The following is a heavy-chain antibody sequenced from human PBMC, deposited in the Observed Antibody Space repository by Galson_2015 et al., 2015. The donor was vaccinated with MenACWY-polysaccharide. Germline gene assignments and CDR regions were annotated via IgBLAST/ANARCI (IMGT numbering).Heavy chain of an antibody. D-gene: IGHD2-21*02. V-gene: IGHV3-74*01. CDR2: INTDGSST. J-gene: IGHJ3*01. CDR1: GFTFSSHW. CDR3: ARDPHCGAGCSIHDAFDV. Sequence: LRLSCAASGFTFSSHWMHWVRQAPGEGLVWVSRINTDGSSTSYADSVKGRFTVSRDNAKNTVYLQMNSLRAEDTAVYYCARDPHCGAGCSIHDAFDVWGQGTKVTVSS.